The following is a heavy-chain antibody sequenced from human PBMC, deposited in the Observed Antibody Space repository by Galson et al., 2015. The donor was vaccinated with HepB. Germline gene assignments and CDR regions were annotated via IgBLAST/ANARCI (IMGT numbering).Heavy chain of an antibody. V-gene: IGHV3-23*01. CDR2: ISGSGSST. CDR3: AKDYLPYYDRWGSYSDLYYFDY. D-gene: IGHD3-22*01. J-gene: IGHJ4*02. Sequence: SLRLSCAASGFTFNYHAMNRVRQAPGKGLEWVASISGSGSSTYYADSVKGRFTISRDNSLDTVDLQMDSLRVDDTAVYYCAKDYLPYYDRWGSYSDLYYFDYWGQGTLVTVSS. CDR1: GFTFNYHA.